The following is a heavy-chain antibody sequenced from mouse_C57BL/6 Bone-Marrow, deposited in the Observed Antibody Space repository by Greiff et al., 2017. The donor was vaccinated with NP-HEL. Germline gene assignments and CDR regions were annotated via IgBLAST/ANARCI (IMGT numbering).Heavy chain of an antibody. CDR1: GYTFTSYW. CDR3: ARGYYYGSSYDAMDY. CDR2: IYPGSGST. D-gene: IGHD1-1*01. J-gene: IGHJ4*01. V-gene: IGHV1-55*01. Sequence: QVQLKQPGAELVKPGASVKMSCKASGYTFTSYWITWVKQRPGQGLEWIGDIYPGSGSTNYNEKFKSKATLTVDTSSSTAYMQLSSLTSEDSAVYYCARGYYYGSSYDAMDYWGQGTSVTVSS.